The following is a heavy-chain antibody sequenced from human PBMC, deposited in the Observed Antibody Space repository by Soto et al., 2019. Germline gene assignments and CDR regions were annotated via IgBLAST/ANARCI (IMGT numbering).Heavy chain of an antibody. J-gene: IGHJ4*02. D-gene: IGHD1-1*01. V-gene: IGHV4-4*02. CDR1: GDSITNSNW. CDR2: IYHSGAT. Sequence: SETLPLTCAVSGDSITNSNWWSWVRQAPGKGLEWIGEIYHSGATTYTPSLKSRATISVDPSNNHFSLKLTSVTAADTAVYFCARDLGTGTDYWGQGTLVSVSS. CDR3: ARDLGTGTDY.